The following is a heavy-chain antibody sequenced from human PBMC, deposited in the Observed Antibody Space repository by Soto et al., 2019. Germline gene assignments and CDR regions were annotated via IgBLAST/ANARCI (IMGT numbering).Heavy chain of an antibody. J-gene: IGHJ2*01. CDR3: AKEPVGPDWYFDL. V-gene: IGHV3-23*01. CDR2: ISGSGIST. Sequence: GGSLRLSCTASGFTFSTYWMSWVRQAPGTGLEWVSGISGSGISTHYADSVKGRFTVSRDNSKNTLYLQMNSLRAEDTAVYNCAKEPVGPDWYFDLWGRGTLVTVSS. CDR1: GFTFSTYW.